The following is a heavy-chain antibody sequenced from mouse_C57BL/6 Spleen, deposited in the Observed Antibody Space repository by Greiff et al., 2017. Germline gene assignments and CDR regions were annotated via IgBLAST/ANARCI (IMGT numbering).Heavy chain of an antibody. CDR3: AKGSYYYGAMDY. V-gene: IGHV1-55*01. Sequence: QVQLQQSGAELVKPGASVKMSCKASGYTFTSYWITWVKQRPGQGLEWIGDIYPGSGSTNYNEKFKSKATLTVDTSSSTAYMQLSSLTSEDSAVYYCAKGSYYYGAMDYWGQGTSVTVSS. CDR2: IYPGSGST. CDR1: GYTFTSYW. D-gene: IGHD1-1*01. J-gene: IGHJ4*01.